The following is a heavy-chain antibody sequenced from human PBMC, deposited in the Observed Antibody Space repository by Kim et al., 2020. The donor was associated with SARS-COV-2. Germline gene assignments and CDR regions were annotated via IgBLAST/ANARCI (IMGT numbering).Heavy chain of an antibody. J-gene: IGHJ4*02. CDR3: ARQFMVRGAFLDY. Sequence: NPSLKSRVTISVDTSKNQFSLKLSSVTAADTAVYYCARQFMVRGAFLDYWGQGTLVTVSS. V-gene: IGHV4-39*01. D-gene: IGHD3-10*01.